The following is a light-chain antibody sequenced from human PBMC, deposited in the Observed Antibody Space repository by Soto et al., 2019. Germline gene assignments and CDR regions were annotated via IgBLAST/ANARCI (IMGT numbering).Light chain of an antibody. CDR2: GAS. CDR3: QHYNNWPPQFT. V-gene: IGKV3-15*01. J-gene: IGKJ4*01. CDR1: QSVSSN. Sequence: EIVLTQSPVTLSLSPGERATLSCRASQSVSSNLAWYQQKVGQAPRLLMYGASVRATGVPTRFSGSGSGTVFTLTISSLQSEDFAVYFCQHYNNWPPQFTFGGGTKVDIK.